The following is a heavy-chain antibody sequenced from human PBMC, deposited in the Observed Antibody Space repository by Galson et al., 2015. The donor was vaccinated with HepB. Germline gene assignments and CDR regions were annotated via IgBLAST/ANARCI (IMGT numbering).Heavy chain of an antibody. J-gene: IGHJ3*02. V-gene: IGHV2-70*01. CDR3: ARNRGSGGADAFDI. CDR1: GFSLSTSGMC. D-gene: IGHD2-15*01. CDR2: IDWDDDK. Sequence: PALVKPTQTLTLTCTFSGFSLSTSGMCVSWIRQPPGKALEWLALIDWDDDKYYSTSLKTRLTISKDTSKNQVVLTMTNMDPVDTATYYCARNRGSGGADAFDIWGQGTMVTVSS.